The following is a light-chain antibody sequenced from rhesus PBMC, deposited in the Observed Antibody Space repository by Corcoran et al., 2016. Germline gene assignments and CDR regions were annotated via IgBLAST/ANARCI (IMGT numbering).Light chain of an antibody. Sequence: EIVMTQSPATLSLSPGERATLSCRASQSVGSTLAWSQQKPGQAPRLLIYYASSRATGIPDRFSGSGAGTEFTLTISSLDPAYVGVDYCQKDNDWPPTVGGGTKVEIK. CDR2: YAS. CDR1: QSVGST. V-gene: IGKV3-24*04. J-gene: IGKJ4*01. CDR3: QKDNDWPPT.